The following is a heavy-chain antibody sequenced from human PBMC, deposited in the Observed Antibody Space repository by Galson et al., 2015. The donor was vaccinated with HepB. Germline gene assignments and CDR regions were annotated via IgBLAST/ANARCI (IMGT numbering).Heavy chain of an antibody. CDR3: ARHGVGVGGFYYFDY. Sequence: SLRLSCAASGFTFSDYYMSWIRQAPGKGLEWVSYISSSSGYTNYADSVKGRFTISRDNAKNSLYLQMNSLRAEDTAVYYCARHGVGVGGFYYFDYWGQGTLVTVSS. CDR1: GFTFSDYY. J-gene: IGHJ4*02. V-gene: IGHV3-11*06. D-gene: IGHD2-15*01. CDR2: ISSSSGYT.